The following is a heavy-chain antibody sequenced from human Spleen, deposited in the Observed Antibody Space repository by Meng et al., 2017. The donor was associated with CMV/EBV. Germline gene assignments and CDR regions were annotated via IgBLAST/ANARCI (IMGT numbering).Heavy chain of an antibody. V-gene: IGHV4-59*01. CDR2: IYDSDNT. D-gene: IGHD4-23*01. J-gene: IGHJ3*02. CDR3: ASSAYGGKFTDAFDI. CDR1: GGSFSGYY. Sequence: SETLSLTCAVYGGSFSGYYWSWIRQPPGKGLEWIGSIYDSDNTNYNPSLKSRVTMSVDTSKKQISLKLSSVLAADTAVYYCASSAYGGKFTDAFDIWGQGTMVTVSS.